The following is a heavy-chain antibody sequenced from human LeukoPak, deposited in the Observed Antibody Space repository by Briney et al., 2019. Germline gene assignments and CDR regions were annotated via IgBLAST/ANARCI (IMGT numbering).Heavy chain of an antibody. J-gene: IGHJ2*01. V-gene: IGHV1-24*01. CDR3: ATMPPLVRVGYWYFDL. CDR2: FDPEDGET. D-gene: IGHD3-10*01. Sequence: ASVKVSCKVSGYTLTELSMHWVRQAPGKRLEWMGGFDPEDGETIYAQKFQGRVTTTEDTSTDTAYMELSSLRSEDTAVYYCATMPPLVRVGYWYFDLWGRGTLVTVSS. CDR1: GYTLTELS.